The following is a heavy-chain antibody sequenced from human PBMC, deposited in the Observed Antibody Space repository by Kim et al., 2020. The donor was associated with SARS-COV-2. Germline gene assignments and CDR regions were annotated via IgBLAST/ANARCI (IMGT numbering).Heavy chain of an antibody. CDR1: GFTFSSYW. Sequence: GGSLRLSCATSGFTFSSYWMNWVRQAPGKGLEWVANIQDDGREKNYVDSVKGRFTISRDNAKNSLFLQMNSLRVDDTAVYYCARGPLYSVSLYRSRRARKLDFWGLGTLVSVSS. J-gene: IGHJ4*02. V-gene: IGHV3-7*01. CDR3: ARGPLYSVSLYRSRRARKLDF. CDR2: IQDDGREK. D-gene: IGHD1-26*01.